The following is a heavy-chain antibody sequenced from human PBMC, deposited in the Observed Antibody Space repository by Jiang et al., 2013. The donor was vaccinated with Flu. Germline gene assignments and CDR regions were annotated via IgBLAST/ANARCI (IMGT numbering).Heavy chain of an antibody. D-gene: IGHD6-13*01. J-gene: IGHJ4*02. V-gene: IGHV1-46*01. CDR2: INPSGGST. Sequence: GAEVKKPGASVKVSCKASGYTFTSYYMHWVRQAPGQGLEWMGIINPSGGSTSYAQKFQGRVTMTRDTSTSTVYMELSSLRSEDTAVYYCARVVPGRGYSSSPLEDWGQGTLVT. CDR3: ARVVPGRGYSSSPLED. CDR1: GYTFTSYY.